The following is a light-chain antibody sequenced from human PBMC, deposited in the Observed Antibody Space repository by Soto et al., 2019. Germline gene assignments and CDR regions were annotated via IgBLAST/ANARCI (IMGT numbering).Light chain of an antibody. CDR2: GAS. V-gene: IGKV3-15*01. CDR3: QQYHIWPPWT. J-gene: IGKJ1*01. Sequence: EIVMTPSPDTLSVSPGEVATLSFMVSQSIRSNLAWYQQRPGQAPRLLMYGASTRADGIPARFTGSGSGTEFTLTIRSLQSEDFAVYYCQQYHIWPPWTSGQGTKGDIK. CDR1: QSIRSN.